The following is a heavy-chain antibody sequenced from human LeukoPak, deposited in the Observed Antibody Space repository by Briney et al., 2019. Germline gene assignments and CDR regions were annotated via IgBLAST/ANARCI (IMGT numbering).Heavy chain of an antibody. CDR2: IYTGGST. CDR3: ARDFDY. Sequence: SETLSPTCTVSGGSISNYYWSWIRQPAGKGLEWIGRIYTGGSTNYNPSLKSRVTMSVDTSKKQFSLNLSSVTAADTAVYYCARDFDYWGQGTLVTVSS. J-gene: IGHJ4*02. V-gene: IGHV4-4*07. CDR1: GGSISNYY.